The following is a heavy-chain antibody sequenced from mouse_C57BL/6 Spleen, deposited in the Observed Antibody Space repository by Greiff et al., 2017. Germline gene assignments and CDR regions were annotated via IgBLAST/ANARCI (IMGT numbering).Heavy chain of an antibody. CDR2: INYDGSST. CDR1: GFTFSDYY. CDR3: ARIYDGYYDY. J-gene: IGHJ2*01. Sequence: EVHLVESEGGLVQPGSSMKLSCTASGFTFSDYYMAWVRQVPEKGLEWVATINYDGSSTYYLDSLKSRFIISRDNAKNILYLQMSSLKSEDTATYYCARIYDGYYDYWGQGTTLTVSS. D-gene: IGHD2-3*01. V-gene: IGHV5-16*01.